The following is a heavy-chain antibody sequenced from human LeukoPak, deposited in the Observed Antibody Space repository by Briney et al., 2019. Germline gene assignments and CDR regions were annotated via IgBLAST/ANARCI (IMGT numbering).Heavy chain of an antibody. J-gene: IGHJ4*02. CDR3: ARDWPTPRARIDY. Sequence: GGPLRLSCAASGFTFSIYWMTWVRQAPGKGLEGVANIKEDGSEKYYVDSVKGRYTISRDNAKKSLYLQMNSLRAEDTAVYYCARDWPTPRARIDYWGQGTLVTVSS. D-gene: IGHD2-15*01. V-gene: IGHV3-7*01. CDR1: GFTFSIYW. CDR2: IKEDGSEK.